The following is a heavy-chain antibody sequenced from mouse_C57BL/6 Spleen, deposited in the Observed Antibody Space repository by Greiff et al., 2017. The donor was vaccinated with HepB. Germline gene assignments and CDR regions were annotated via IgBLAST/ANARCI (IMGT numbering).Heavy chain of an antibody. Sequence: QVQLQQPGTELVKPGASVKLSCKASGYTFTSYWMHWVKQRPGQGLEWIGNINPSDGGTNYNDKFKSKATLTVDKATSTPYMQLSRLKSEDTAIYYCAREARTNYFDYWGQGTTLTVSS. J-gene: IGHJ2*01. CDR2: INPSDGGT. D-gene: IGHD3-2*02. CDR3: AREARTNYFDY. V-gene: IGHV1-53*01. CDR1: GYTFTSYW.